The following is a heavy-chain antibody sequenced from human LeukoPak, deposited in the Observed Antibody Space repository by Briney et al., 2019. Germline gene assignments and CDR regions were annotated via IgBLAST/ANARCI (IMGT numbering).Heavy chain of an antibody. J-gene: IGHJ5*02. CDR3: ARDTNCSSTSCYFGWFDP. D-gene: IGHD2-2*01. Sequence: KSSETLSLTCTVSGGSISSHYWSWIRQPPGKGLEWIGHLYYSGSTNYNPSFKSRVTISVDTSKNQFSLKLSSVTAADTAVYYCARDTNCSSTSCYFGWFDPWGQGTLVTVSS. CDR2: LYYSGST. V-gene: IGHV4-59*11. CDR1: GGSISSHY.